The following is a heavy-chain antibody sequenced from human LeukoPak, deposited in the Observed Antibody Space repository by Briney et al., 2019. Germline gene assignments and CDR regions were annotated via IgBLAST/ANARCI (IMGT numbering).Heavy chain of an antibody. J-gene: IGHJ5*02. V-gene: IGHV4-30-4*08. CDR1: GGSISSGDYY. CDR2: IYYSGST. CDR3: ARGDGSHRREDGFDP. D-gene: IGHD5-24*01. Sequence: SQTLSLTCTVSGGSISSGDYYWSWIRQPPGKGLEWIGYIYYSGSTYYNPSLKSRVTISVDTSKNQFSLKLSSVTAADTAVYYCARGDGSHRREDGFDPWGQGTLSPSPQ.